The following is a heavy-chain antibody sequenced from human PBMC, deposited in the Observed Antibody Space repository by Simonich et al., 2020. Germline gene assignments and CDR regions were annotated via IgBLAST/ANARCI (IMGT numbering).Heavy chain of an antibody. Sequence: EVQLVQSGAEVKKPGESLKISCKGSGYSFTSSWIGWVRQMPGKGLEWVGISNPGDSDTRYSPSYHGQVTISADKTISTAYLQWSSLKASDTAMYYCVRLYCSGGSCPSYYYYGMDVWGQGTTVTVSS. D-gene: IGHD2-15*01. CDR2: SNPGDSDT. V-gene: IGHV5-51*03. CDR3: VRLYCSGGSCPSYYYYGMDV. CDR1: GYSFTSSW. J-gene: IGHJ6*02.